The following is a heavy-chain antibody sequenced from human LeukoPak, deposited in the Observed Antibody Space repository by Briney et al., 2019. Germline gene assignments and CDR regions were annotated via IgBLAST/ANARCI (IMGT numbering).Heavy chain of an antibody. D-gene: IGHD3-22*01. V-gene: IGHV4-59*01. J-gene: IGHJ4*02. CDR3: ARFSGYPQYYFDY. Sequence: SETLSPTCTVSGGSFSSYYWSWMRQPPGKGLEWIGYIYYSGNTNYNPSLKSRVIISVDTSKNQFSLKLSSVTAADTAVYYCARFSGYPQYYFDYWGQGTQVTVSS. CDR1: GGSFSSYY. CDR2: IYYSGNT.